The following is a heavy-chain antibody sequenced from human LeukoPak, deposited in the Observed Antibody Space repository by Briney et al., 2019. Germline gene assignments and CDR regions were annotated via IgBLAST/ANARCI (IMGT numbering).Heavy chain of an antibody. J-gene: IGHJ3*02. CDR2: VNHSGTA. CDR3: ASLSPFSGRRNAFDI. V-gene: IGHV4-34*01. D-gene: IGHD1-26*01. CDR1: RGAFSGYC. Sequence: EPRWLTWAVHRGAFSGYCCRWIRHPPGQRLEWIGEVNHSGTARYNPSLESRVTISVDTSKSQSSLNVYFVTAADTAVYYCASLSPFSGRRNAFDIWGQGAMVTVSS.